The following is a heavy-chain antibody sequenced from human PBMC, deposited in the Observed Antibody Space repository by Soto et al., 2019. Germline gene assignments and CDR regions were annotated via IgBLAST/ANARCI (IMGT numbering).Heavy chain of an antibody. CDR2: ISSSSSTI. CDR3: AGSTVNDAFDI. CDR1: GFTFSSYS. V-gene: IGHV3-48*02. Sequence: PGGSLRLSCAASGFTFSSYSMNWVRQAPGKGLEWVSYISSSSSTIYYADSVKGRFTISRDNAKNSLYLQMNSPRDEDTAVYYCAGSTVNDAFDIWGQGTMVTVSS. D-gene: IGHD4-17*01. J-gene: IGHJ3*02.